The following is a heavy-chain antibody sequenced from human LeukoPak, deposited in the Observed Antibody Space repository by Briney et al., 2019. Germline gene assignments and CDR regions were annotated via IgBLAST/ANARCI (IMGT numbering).Heavy chain of an antibody. J-gene: IGHJ6*02. CDR1: GFTVSSNY. CDR2: IYSGGST. Sequence: PGGSLRLSCAASGFTVSSNYMSWVRQAPGKGLEWVLVIYSGGSTYYADSVKGRFTISRDNSKNTLYLQMNSLRAEDTAVYYCARDLAHYGSGSYRVVFDYYYGMDVWGQGTTVTVSS. CDR3: ARDLAHYGSGSYRVVFDYYYGMDV. V-gene: IGHV3-66*01. D-gene: IGHD3-10*01.